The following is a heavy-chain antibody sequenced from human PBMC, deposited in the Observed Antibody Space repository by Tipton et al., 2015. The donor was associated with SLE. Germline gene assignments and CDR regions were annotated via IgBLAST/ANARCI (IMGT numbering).Heavy chain of an antibody. J-gene: IGHJ5*02. CDR2: INHSGST. CDR3: ASGPPTGYCRSTRCPNWFDP. D-gene: IGHD2-2*01. V-gene: IGHV4-34*01. CDR1: GGSFSGYY. Sequence: TLSLTCAVYGGSFSGYYWSWIRQPPGEGLEWIGEINHSGSTKYNPSLKSRVTISVDTSKKQFSLKLTSVTAADTAVYYCASGPPTGYCRSTRCPNWFDPWGQGTLLTVPS.